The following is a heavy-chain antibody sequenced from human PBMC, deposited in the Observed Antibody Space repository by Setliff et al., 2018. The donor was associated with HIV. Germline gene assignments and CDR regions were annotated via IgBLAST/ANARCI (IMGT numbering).Heavy chain of an antibody. CDR2: INHSGST. CDR3: ARDLSSSAWSEGLYYFDS. D-gene: IGHD6-19*01. J-gene: IGHJ4*02. CDR1: GESFSDYY. Sequence: PSETLSLTCAVYGESFSDYYWNWIRQPPGKGLVWIGEINHSGSTNYNPSLKSRVTISVDTSKNQFSPKLNSVTAADTAVYYCARDLSSSAWSEGLYYFDSWGRGTLVTVSS. V-gene: IGHV4-34*01.